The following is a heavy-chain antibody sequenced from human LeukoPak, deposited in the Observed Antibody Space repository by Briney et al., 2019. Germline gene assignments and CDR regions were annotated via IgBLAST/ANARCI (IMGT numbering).Heavy chain of an antibody. CDR1: GGSITSGTYY. CDR3: AREPHN. CDR2: IFSTGST. V-gene: IGHV4-61*02. Sequence: SETLSLTCTVSGGSITSGTYYWSWIRQPAGKGLEWIGRIFSTGSTNYNPSLKSRVTMSVDTSKNQFSLNLSSVTAADTAVYYCAREPHNWGQGTLVTVSS. J-gene: IGHJ4*02.